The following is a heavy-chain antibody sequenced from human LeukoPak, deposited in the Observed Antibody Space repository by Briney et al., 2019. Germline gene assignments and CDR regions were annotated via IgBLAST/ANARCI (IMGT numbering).Heavy chain of an antibody. J-gene: IGHJ4*02. D-gene: IGHD3-22*01. CDR3: ARDRLGDYDHSGYYDK. Sequence: GGSLRLSCAASGFTLSDYYMSWIRQAPGKGREWVSYICDSGRTIYYADSVKGRFTISRDNAKNSVYLQMNNLRAEDTAVYYCARDRLGDYDHSGYYDKWGQGTLVTVSS. CDR1: GFTLSDYY. CDR2: ICDSGRTI. V-gene: IGHV3-11*01.